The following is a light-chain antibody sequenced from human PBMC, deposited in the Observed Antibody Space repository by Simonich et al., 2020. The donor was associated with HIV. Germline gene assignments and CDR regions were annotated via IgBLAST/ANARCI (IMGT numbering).Light chain of an antibody. J-gene: IGLJ3*02. CDR2: STN. Sequence: QTVVTQEPSFSVSPGGTVTLTCDLSSGSVPTSYYPSWYQQTPGQAPRTLIYSTNTRSSGVPDRFSGSILGNKAALTITGAQADDESDYYCVLYMGRGAWVFGGGTKLTVL. CDR3: VLYMGRGAWV. CDR1: SGSVPTSYY. V-gene: IGLV8-61*01.